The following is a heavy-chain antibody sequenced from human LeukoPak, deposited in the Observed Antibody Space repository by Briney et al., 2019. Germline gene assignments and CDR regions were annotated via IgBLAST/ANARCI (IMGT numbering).Heavy chain of an antibody. CDR1: GYSFTSYW. CDR2: IDLSDSYT. D-gene: IGHD3-10*01. J-gene: IGHJ4*02. CDR3: ARHYYGSGSYSHFDY. Sequence: GESLKISCKASGYSFTSYWIGWVRQMPGKGLEWMGKIDLSDSYTNYSPSFQGHVTISADKSISTAYLQWSSLKASDSAMYYCARHYYGSGSYSHFDYWGQGTLVTVSS. V-gene: IGHV5-10-1*01.